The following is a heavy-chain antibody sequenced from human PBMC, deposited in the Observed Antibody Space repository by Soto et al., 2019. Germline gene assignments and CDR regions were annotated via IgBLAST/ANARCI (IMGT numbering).Heavy chain of an antibody. Sequence: QVQLQQWGAGLLKPSETLSLSCAVYGASFSGYYWNWIRQPPGKGLEWIGEINQSGSTNYSPSLKTRVTIAVDTSKKQFSLRVSSVTAADTAVYYCARSFSGTGRDFDYWGQGTRVTVSS. J-gene: IGHJ4*02. D-gene: IGHD1-1*01. CDR2: INQSGST. CDR1: GASFSGYY. V-gene: IGHV4-34*02. CDR3: ARSFSGTGRDFDY.